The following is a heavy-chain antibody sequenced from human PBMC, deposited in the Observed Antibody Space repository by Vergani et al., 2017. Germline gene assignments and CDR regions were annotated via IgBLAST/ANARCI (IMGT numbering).Heavy chain of an antibody. CDR2: IIPIFGTA. D-gene: IGHD2-2*02. CDR1: GGTFSSYA. V-gene: IGHV1-69*01. Sequence: QVQLVQSGAEVKKPGSSVKVSCKASGGTFSSYAISWVRQAPGQGLEWMGGIIPIFGTANYAQKFQGRVTITADEATSTAYMELSSLRSEDTAVYYCARGVAGLYQLLYPFDYWGQGTLVTVSS. J-gene: IGHJ4*02. CDR3: ARGVAGLYQLLYPFDY.